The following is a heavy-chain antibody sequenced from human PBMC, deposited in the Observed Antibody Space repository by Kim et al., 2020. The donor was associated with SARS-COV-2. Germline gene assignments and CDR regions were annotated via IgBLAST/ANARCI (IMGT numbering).Heavy chain of an antibody. CDR2: VKTDGGAA. V-gene: IGHV3-15*01. J-gene: IGHJ4*02. CDR3: TTKRLVAAGVDY. CDR1: GLTFNPAY. Sequence: GGSLRLSCAASGLTFNPAYLTWVRQAPGKGLVWVGRVKTDGGAADYAAPVKGRFALSKDDSKNTLYLQMNSLQTEDTAVYYCTTKRLVAAGVDYWGQGTLVTVSS. D-gene: IGHD6-13*01.